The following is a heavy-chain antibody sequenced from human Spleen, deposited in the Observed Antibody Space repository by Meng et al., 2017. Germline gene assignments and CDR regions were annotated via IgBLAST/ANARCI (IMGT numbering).Heavy chain of an antibody. CDR1: GFTFDLYG. CDR3: TKDLVPGGADV. V-gene: IGHV3-9*01. D-gene: IGHD4/OR15-4a*01. J-gene: IGHJ6*02. CDR2: ILLDSGGI. Sequence: GGSLRLSCVVSGFTFDLYGMHWVRQVPGKGLEWVSGILLDSGGIGYADSVKGRFTISRDSAKNCVYLQMNSLRPDDTALYYCTKDLVPGGADVWGQGTTVTVSS.